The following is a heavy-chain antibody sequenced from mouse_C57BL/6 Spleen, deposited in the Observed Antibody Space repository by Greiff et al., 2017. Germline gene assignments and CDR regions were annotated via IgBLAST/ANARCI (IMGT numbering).Heavy chain of an antibody. CDR1: GYSITSGYY. CDR2: ISYDGSN. J-gene: IGHJ2*01. V-gene: IGHV3-6*01. D-gene: IGHD4-1*01. Sequence: VQLKESGPGLVKPSQSLSLTCSVTGYSITSGYYWNWIRQFPGNKLEWMGYISYDGSNNYNPSLKNRISITRDTSKNQFFLKLNSVTTEDTATYYCAREGWDGYWGQGTTLTVSS. CDR3: AREGWDGY.